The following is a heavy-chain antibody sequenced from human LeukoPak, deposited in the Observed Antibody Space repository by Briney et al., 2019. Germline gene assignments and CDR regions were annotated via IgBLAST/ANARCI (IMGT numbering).Heavy chain of an antibody. V-gene: IGHV4-61*02. CDR2: IYTTGST. J-gene: IGHJ4*02. D-gene: IGHD6-6*01. Sequence: PSETLSLTCTVSGGSISSGSYYWSWIRQPAGKGLEWIGRIYTTGSTNYNPSLKSRVTISVDTSKNQFSLKLSSVTAADTAVYYCAGRIAALILNDYWGQGTLVTVSS. CDR1: GGSISSGSYY. CDR3: AGRIAALILNDY.